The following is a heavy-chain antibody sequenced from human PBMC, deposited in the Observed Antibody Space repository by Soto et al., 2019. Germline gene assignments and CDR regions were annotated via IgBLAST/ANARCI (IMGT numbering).Heavy chain of an antibody. V-gene: IGHV4-39*01. D-gene: IGHD1-26*01. CDR3: ARASYSGSSYYYYGMDV. Sequence: SETLSLTCTVSGGSISSSSYYWGWIRQPPGKGLAWIATIYYTGSTYYNPSLKSRVTISVDTSKNQFSLKLSSVTAADTAVYYCARASYSGSSYYYYGMDVWGQGTTVTVSS. J-gene: IGHJ6*02. CDR2: IYYTGST. CDR1: GGSISSSSYY.